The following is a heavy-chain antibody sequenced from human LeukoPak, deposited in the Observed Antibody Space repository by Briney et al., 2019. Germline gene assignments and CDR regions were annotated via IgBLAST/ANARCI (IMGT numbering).Heavy chain of an antibody. CDR1: GFTFSRYW. D-gene: IGHD1-20*01. J-gene: IGHJ4*02. V-gene: IGHV3-74*01. Sequence: GGSLRLSCAASGFTFSRYWMHWVRQAPGEGLVWVSRINSDESTTTYADSVKGRFTISRDNAKNTLYLQMYSLRAEDTAVYYCTKDMGNNWVFDYWGQGTLVTVSS. CDR2: INSDESTT. CDR3: TKDMGNNWVFDY.